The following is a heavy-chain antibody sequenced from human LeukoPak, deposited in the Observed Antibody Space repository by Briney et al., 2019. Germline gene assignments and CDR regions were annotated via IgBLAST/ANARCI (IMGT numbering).Heavy chain of an antibody. Sequence: SETLSLTCAVSGASINDFYWTWIRQPPGKGLEWIGYIYYSGSTNYNPSLKSRVTISVDTSKNQFSLKLSSVTAADTAVYYCARPGVGSGRYGAFDIWGQGTMVTVSS. J-gene: IGHJ3*02. CDR2: IYYSGST. CDR1: GASINDFY. V-gene: IGHV4-59*08. CDR3: ARPGVGSGRYGAFDI. D-gene: IGHD5-18*01.